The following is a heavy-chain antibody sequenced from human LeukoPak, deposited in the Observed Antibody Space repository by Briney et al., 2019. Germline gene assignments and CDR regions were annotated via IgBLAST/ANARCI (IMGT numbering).Heavy chain of an antibody. V-gene: IGHV1-2*02. CDR2: INPNSGGT. CDR1: GYTFTGYY. CDR3: ATLSSGWYFPV. J-gene: IGHJ6*02. D-gene: IGHD6-19*01. Sequence: ASVKVSCKASGYTFTGYYMHWVRQAPGQGLEWMGWINPNSGGTNYAQQFQGRATMTRDTSNSTAYKELSRLRSDDTAVYYCATLSSGWYFPVRGQGTTVTVSS.